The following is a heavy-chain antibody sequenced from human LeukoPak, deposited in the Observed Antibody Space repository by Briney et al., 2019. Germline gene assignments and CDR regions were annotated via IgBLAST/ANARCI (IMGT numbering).Heavy chain of an antibody. CDR3: ARAGGVFWSDY. CDR1: GGSISSGSYY. CDR2: IYTSGST. V-gene: IGHV4-61*02. Sequence: SETLSLTCTVSGGSISSGSYYWSWIRQPAGKGLEWIGRIYTSGSTNYNPSLKRRVTISVYTSKNQFSLKLSSVTAADTAVYYCARAGGVFWSDYWGQGTLVTVSS. J-gene: IGHJ4*02. D-gene: IGHD3-3*01.